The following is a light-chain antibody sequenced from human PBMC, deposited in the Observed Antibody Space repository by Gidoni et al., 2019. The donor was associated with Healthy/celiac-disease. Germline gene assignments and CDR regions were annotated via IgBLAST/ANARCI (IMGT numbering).Light chain of an antibody. J-gene: IGKJ2*01. CDR2: AAS. CDR1: QSISSY. CDR3: QQSYSTPYT. Sequence: DIKMTQSPSSLSASVGDRVTITCRASQSISSYLNWYQQKPGKAPKLLIYAASSLQSGVPSRFSCSGSVTDFTLTISSLQPEYFATYYCQQSYSTPYTFGQGTKLEIK. V-gene: IGKV1-39*01.